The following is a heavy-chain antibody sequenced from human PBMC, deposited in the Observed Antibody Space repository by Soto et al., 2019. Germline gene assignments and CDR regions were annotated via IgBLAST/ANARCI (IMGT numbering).Heavy chain of an antibody. J-gene: IGHJ6*03. CDR1: GGSISSGGYY. CDR3: ARALSRGYQLLSYYYYMDV. V-gene: IGHV4-31*03. Sequence: QVQLQESGPGLVKPSQTLSLTCTVSGGSISSGGYYWSWIRQHPGKGLEWIGYIYYSGSTYYNPSLKSRVTISVDTSKNQFSLKLSSVTAADTAVYYCARALSRGYQLLSYYYYMDVWGKGTTVTVSS. CDR2: IYYSGST. D-gene: IGHD2-2*01.